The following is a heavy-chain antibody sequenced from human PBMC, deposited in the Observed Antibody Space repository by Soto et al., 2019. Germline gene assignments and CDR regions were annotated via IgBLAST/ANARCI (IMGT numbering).Heavy chain of an antibody. V-gene: IGHV1-3*01. CDR2: INAGNGNT. CDR1: GYTFTSYA. CDR3: ARGYVPTLYGGMDV. J-gene: IGHJ6*02. D-gene: IGHD4-17*01. Sequence: VASVKVSCKASGYTFTSYAMHWVRQAPGQRLEWMGWINAGNGNTKYSQKFQGRVTITRDTSASTAYMELSSLRSEDTAVYYCARGYVPTLYGGMDVWGQGTTVTVSS.